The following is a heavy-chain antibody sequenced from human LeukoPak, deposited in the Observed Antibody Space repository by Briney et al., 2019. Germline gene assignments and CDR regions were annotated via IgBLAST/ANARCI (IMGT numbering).Heavy chain of an antibody. CDR1: GGSISSGGYY. V-gene: IGHV4-30-2*01. Sequence: KTSETLSLTCTVSGGSISSGGYYWSWIRQPPGKGLEWIGYIYHSGSTYYNPSLKSRVTISVDRSKNQFSLKLSSVTAADTAVYYCASILGNDAFDIWGQGTMVTVSS. D-gene: IGHD7-27*01. CDR3: ASILGNDAFDI. CDR2: IYHSGST. J-gene: IGHJ3*02.